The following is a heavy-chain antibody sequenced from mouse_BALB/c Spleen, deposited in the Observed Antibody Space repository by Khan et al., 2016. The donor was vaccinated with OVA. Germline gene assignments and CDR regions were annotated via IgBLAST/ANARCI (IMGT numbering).Heavy chain of an antibody. V-gene: IGHV1-77*01. CDR2: ISPGSGDT. D-gene: IGHD1-2*01. CDR1: GYSFTDYY. CDR3: ARRNYFGYTFAY. J-gene: IGHJ3*01. Sequence: QVQLQQSGAELARPGASVKLSCKASGYSFTDYYINWVKQRTGQGFEWIGEISPGSGDTSYNEKFKGKATLTADKSSSTAYMQLSSLTSEASAVYYCARRNYFGYTFAYWGQGTLVTVSA.